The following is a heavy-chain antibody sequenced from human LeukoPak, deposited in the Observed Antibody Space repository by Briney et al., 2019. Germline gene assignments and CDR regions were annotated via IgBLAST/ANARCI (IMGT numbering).Heavy chain of an antibody. D-gene: IGHD3-3*01. CDR1: GGTFSSYA. V-gene: IGHV1-69*04. CDR3: ARSSFSFGVAAIFDY. Sequence: GASVKVSCKASGGTFSSYAISWVRQAPGQGLEWMGRIIPILGIANYAQKFQGRVTMTRDTSTSTVYMELSSLRSEDTAVYYCARSSFSFGVAAIFDYWGQGTLVTVSS. J-gene: IGHJ4*02. CDR2: IIPILGIA.